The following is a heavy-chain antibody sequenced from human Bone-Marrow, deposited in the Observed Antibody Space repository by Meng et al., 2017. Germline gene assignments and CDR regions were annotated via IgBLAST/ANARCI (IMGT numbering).Heavy chain of an antibody. CDR2: ISSSGSTI. V-gene: IGHV3-48*04. CDR1: GFTFSSYA. Sequence: GESLKISCAASGFTFSSYAMSWVRQAPGKGLEWVSYISSSGSTIYYADSVKGRFTISRDNAKNSLYLQMNSLRAEDTAVYYCAREQLWYTDYFDYWGQGTLVTVSS. J-gene: IGHJ4*02. D-gene: IGHD5-18*01. CDR3: AREQLWYTDYFDY.